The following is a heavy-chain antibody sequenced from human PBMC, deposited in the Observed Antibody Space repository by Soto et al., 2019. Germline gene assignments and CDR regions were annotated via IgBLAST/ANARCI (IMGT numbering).Heavy chain of an antibody. D-gene: IGHD6-6*01. CDR2: SSSSGSGP. Sequence: GGSLRLSCAASGFMFSNYAMSWVRQAPGKGPEWVSASSSSGSGPYYADSVKGRFTISRDNSMNTLYLQMNSLRAEDTAVYYCSKLGGSSSEGVWGQGTTVTVSS. CDR1: GFMFSNYA. V-gene: IGHV3-23*01. CDR3: SKLGGSSSEGV. J-gene: IGHJ6*02.